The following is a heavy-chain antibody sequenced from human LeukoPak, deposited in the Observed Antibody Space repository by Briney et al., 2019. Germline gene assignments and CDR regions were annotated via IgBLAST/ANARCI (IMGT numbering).Heavy chain of an antibody. V-gene: IGHV4-38-2*01. J-gene: IGHJ4*02. D-gene: IGHD2-2*02. CDR1: GYSISSGYY. CDR2: IYHSGST. CDR3: ARHCSSTSCYIDY. Sequence: SETLSLTCAVSGYSISSGYYWGWIRQPPGKGLEWIGSIYHSGSTYHNPSLKSRVTISVDTSKNQFSLKLSSVTAADTAVYYCARHCSSTSCYIDYWGQGTLVTVSS.